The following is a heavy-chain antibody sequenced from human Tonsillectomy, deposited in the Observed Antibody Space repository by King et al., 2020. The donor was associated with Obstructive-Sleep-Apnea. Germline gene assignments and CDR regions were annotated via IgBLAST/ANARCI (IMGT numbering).Heavy chain of an antibody. CDR3: ARGRGNSVVAYYFDY. D-gene: IGHD4-23*01. CDR1: GYTFTGYY. CDR2: INPNNGGT. Sequence: VQLVESGAEVKKPGASVKVSCKASGYTFTGYYMHWVRQAPGQGLEWMVWINPNNGGTNFAQKFQGRVTMTRDTSITTAYMELSSLRSDDTAVYYCARGRGNSVVAYYFDYWGQGTLVTVSS. V-gene: IGHV1-2*02. J-gene: IGHJ4*02.